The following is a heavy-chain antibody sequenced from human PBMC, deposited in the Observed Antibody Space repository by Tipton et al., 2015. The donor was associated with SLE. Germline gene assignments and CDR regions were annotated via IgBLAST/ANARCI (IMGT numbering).Heavy chain of an antibody. CDR1: GFTFDDYV. CDR3: AKDTYYYDSSCSLDY. V-gene: IGHV3-9*01. Sequence: SLRLSCAASGFTFDDYVMHWVRQAPGKGLEWVSGISWNSGSIGYADSVKGRFTISRDNAKNSLYLQMNSLRAEDTALYYCAKDTYYYDSSCSLDYWGQGTLVTVSS. CDR2: ISWNSGSI. D-gene: IGHD3-22*01. J-gene: IGHJ4*02.